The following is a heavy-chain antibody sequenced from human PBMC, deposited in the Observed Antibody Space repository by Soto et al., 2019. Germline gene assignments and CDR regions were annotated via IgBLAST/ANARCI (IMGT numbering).Heavy chain of an antibody. CDR2: VYHSGTT. CDR1: GGSISTYY. V-gene: IGHV4-59*06. CDR3: AASCVGCGGFNYYGMDV. Sequence: SETLSLTCTVSGGSISTYYWTWIRQSPGKGPEWIGYVYHSGTTYYNPSLKSRVTISVDTSKNQFSLKLSSVTAADTAVYYCAASCVGCGGFNYYGMDVWGQGTTVTVSS. D-gene: IGHD2-21*01. J-gene: IGHJ6*02.